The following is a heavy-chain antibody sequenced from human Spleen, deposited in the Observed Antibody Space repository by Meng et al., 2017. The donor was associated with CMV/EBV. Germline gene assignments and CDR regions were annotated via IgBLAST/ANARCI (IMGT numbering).Heavy chain of an antibody. D-gene: IGHD6-13*01. V-gene: IGHV4-34*01. CDR3: SRGYRSNWAFNY. J-gene: IGHJ4*02. CDR1: GGSFSGYY. Sequence: SETLSLTCAVYGGSFSGYYWSWIRQPPGKGLEWIGEINHSGRTNSNPSLKSRVTISVDTSKNQFSLKLSSVTAADTAVFYCSRGYRSNWAFNYWGQGTLGTVSS. CDR2: INHSGRT.